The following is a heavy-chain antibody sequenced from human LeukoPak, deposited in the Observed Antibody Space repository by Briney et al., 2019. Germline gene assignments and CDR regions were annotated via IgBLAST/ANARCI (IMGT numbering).Heavy chain of an antibody. Sequence: SVKVSCKASGGTFSSYTISWVRQAPGQGLEWMGRIIPIPGIANYAQKFQGRVTITADKSTSTAYMELSSLRSEDTAVYYCARAQQQLDGPFDYWGQGTLVTVSS. CDR3: ARAQQQLDGPFDY. CDR1: GGTFSSYT. J-gene: IGHJ4*02. D-gene: IGHD6-13*01. V-gene: IGHV1-69*02. CDR2: IIPIPGIA.